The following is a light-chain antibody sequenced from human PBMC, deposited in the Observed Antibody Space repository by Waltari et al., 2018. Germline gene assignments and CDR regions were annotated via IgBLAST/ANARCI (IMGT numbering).Light chain of an antibody. CDR1: SSDVGGHNY. V-gene: IGLV2-14*03. Sequence: QSALTQPASVSGSPGQSITISCTGTSSDVGGHNYVSWYQQHPGKAPKLIIYDVTDRPSGVSNRFSGSKFGNTAPLTISGLQAEDEADYYCSSYTSSGTPYVFGTGTRVTVL. J-gene: IGLJ1*01. CDR2: DVT. CDR3: SSYTSSGTPYV.